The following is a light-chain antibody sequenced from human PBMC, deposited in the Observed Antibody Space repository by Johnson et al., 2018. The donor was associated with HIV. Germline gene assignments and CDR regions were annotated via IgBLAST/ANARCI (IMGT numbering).Light chain of an antibody. Sequence: QSVLTQPPSVSAAPGQKVTISCSGSSSNIGNNYVSWYQQLPGTAPKLLIYENNKRPSGIPDRFSGSKSGTSATLGITGLQTGDEADYYCGTWGGRLSAVFGTWTKVTVL. CDR1: SSNIGNNY. CDR2: ENN. J-gene: IGLJ1*01. CDR3: GTWGGRLSAV. V-gene: IGLV1-51*02.